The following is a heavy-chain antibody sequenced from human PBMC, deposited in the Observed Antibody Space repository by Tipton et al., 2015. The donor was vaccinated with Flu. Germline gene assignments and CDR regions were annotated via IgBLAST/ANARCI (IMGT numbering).Heavy chain of an antibody. J-gene: IGHJ5*01. CDR1: GGSFSGYY. Sequence: TLSLTCAVYGGSFSGYYWSWIRQPPGKGLEWIGNICHSGNTYYNPSLKSRITISVDRSKNQFSLKLRSVTAADTAVYFCARRDYSNYVSEPKNWFDSWGQGTLVTVSS. V-gene: IGHV4-34*01. CDR3: ARRDYSNYVSEPKNWFDS. CDR2: ICHSGNT. D-gene: IGHD4-11*01.